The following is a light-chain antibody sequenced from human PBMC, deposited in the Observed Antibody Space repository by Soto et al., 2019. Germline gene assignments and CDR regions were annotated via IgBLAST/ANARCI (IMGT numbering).Light chain of an antibody. CDR3: LQYNSFPYT. Sequence: DIQMTQSPSSLSASVGDRVIITCRASQGISNHVAWFQEKPGKAPQSLIYSATSLQFGVPSKFSGSGSGTVFTHTINSLQPEDFANYYCLQYNSFPYTFGQGTKLEIK. J-gene: IGKJ2*01. V-gene: IGKV1-16*02. CDR1: QGISNH. CDR2: SAT.